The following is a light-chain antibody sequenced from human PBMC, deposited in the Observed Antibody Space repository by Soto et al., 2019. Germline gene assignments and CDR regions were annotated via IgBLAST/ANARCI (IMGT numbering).Light chain of an antibody. CDR3: QQYNNWPRT. CDR1: QSIHTN. J-gene: IGKJ1*01. V-gene: IGKV3-15*01. Sequence: ETVMTQSEATLSVSPGERATLSCRASQSIHTNLAWYQQKPGQPPRLLLYGASTRVTGIPTRFSGSGSGTEFTLTISSLQSEDFAVYYCQQYNNWPRTFGQGTKVEIK. CDR2: GAS.